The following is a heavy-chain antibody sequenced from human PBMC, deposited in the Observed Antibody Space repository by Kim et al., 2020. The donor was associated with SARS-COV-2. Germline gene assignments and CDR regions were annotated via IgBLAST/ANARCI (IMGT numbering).Heavy chain of an antibody. CDR1: GFTFSSYG. CDR3: AKGVRGLIRVFDY. Sequence: LSLTCAASGFTFSSYGMSWVRQAPGKGLEWVSGIGGSGGSTYYADSVKGRFTISRDNSKNTLYLQMNSLRAEDTAVYYCAKGVRGLIRVFDYWGQGTLVTVSS. V-gene: IGHV3-23*01. J-gene: IGHJ4*02. CDR2: IGGSGGST. D-gene: IGHD3-10*01.